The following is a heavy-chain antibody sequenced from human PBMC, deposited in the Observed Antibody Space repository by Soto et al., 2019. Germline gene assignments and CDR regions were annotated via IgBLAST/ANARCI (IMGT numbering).Heavy chain of an antibody. CDR1: GFIFSGAW. Sequence: EVQQVESGGGWVKPGGSLRLSCTTSGFIFSGAWMSWVRQTPGKGLEWVGLIKSNNNGGTAVYAAPVNGRFSISREDSTNTVYLQMDGLRTEETAGYDWATDTPGGGKGEFEYWGQGTLVTVSS. CDR2: IKSNNNGGTA. D-gene: IGHD1-26*01. J-gene: IGHJ4*02. V-gene: IGHV3-15*01. CDR3: ATDTPGGGKGEFEY.